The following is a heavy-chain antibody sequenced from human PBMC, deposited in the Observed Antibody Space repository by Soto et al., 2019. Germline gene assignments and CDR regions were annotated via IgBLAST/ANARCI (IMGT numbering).Heavy chain of an antibody. V-gene: IGHV5-51*01. D-gene: IGHD6-19*01. CDR3: ARAAVAGTYYYYNMDV. Sequence: GESLKISCKGSGYSFTNYWVAWVRQMPGKGLEWMGIIYPGDSDTRYNPSFQGQVTISADKSISTAYLQWSSLKASDTAMYYCARAAVAGTYYYYNMDVWGQGTKVTVSS. CDR2: IYPGDSDT. CDR1: GYSFTNYW. J-gene: IGHJ6*02.